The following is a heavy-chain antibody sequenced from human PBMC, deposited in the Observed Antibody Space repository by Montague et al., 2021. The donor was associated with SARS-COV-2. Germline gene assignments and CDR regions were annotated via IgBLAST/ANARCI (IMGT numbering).Heavy chain of an antibody. J-gene: IGHJ4*02. CDR1: GSTFISYE. CDR3: TRDRSYFGY. D-gene: IGHD1-14*01. V-gene: IGHV3-48*03. Sequence: SLRLSCAASGSTFISYEMNWVRQTPGRGLEWISHISSSGGTIYYXDSVKGRFTISRDNAKNSLYLQMHSLRAEDTGLYYCTRDRSYFGYWGQGTLVTVSS. CDR2: ISSSGGTI.